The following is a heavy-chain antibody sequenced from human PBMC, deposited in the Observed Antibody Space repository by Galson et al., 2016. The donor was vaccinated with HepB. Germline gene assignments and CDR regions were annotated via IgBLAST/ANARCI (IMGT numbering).Heavy chain of an antibody. J-gene: IGHJ4*02. D-gene: IGHD6-19*01. CDR3: ARVYASGWSRYFDF. V-gene: IGHV3-53*01. Sequence: SLRLSCAASGFTVSSFYMTWVRQAPGKGLEWVSVIYSGGTTYYTDSVKGRFTISRDNSKNTLSLQMNSLRAEDTAVYYCARVYASGWSRYFDFWGPGTLVTVSS. CDR2: IYSGGTT. CDR1: GFTVSSFY.